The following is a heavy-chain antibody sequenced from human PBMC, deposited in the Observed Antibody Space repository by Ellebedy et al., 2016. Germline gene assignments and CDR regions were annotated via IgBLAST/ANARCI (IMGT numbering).Heavy chain of an antibody. D-gene: IGHD3-3*01. Sequence: GGSLRLSXAASGFTFNIAGMTWVRQAPGKGLEWVATIVFSGTATYYSDSVKGRFTISRDNGMNLVYLQMNSLSVEDTAVYYCTRDGSEWSRDYWGQGTLVTVSS. CDR1: GFTFNIAG. CDR3: TRDGSEWSRDY. J-gene: IGHJ4*02. CDR2: IVFSGTAT. V-gene: IGHV3-21*06.